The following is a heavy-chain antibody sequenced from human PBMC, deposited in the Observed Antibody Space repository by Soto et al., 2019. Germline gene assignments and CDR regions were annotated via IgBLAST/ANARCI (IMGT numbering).Heavy chain of an antibody. Sequence: GGSLRLSCAASGFTFDDYAMHWVRQAPGKGLEWVSLISWDGGSTYYADSVKGRFTISRDNSKNSLYLQMNSLRAEDTALYYWAKDRTQLGAYYYYGMDVWGQGTTVTVSS. CDR1: GFTFDDYA. J-gene: IGHJ6*02. D-gene: IGHD6-6*01. CDR2: ISWDGGST. V-gene: IGHV3-43D*03. CDR3: AKDRTQLGAYYYYGMDV.